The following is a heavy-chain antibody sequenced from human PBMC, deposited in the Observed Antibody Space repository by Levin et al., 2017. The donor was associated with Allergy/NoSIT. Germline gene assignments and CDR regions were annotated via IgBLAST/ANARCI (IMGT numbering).Heavy chain of an antibody. CDR3: ARGAGYSSAWAPFDF. J-gene: IGHJ4*02. V-gene: IGHV3-11*01. CDR1: GFTFSDYY. Sequence: GESLKISCAASGFTFSDYYMSWIRQTPGKGLEWISYISGRGTTVYYADSVEGRFSISRDNADNSLHLQMDSLRAEDTDVYYCARGAGYSSAWAPFDFWGQGTLVTVSS. CDR2: ISGRGTTV. D-gene: IGHD6-19*01.